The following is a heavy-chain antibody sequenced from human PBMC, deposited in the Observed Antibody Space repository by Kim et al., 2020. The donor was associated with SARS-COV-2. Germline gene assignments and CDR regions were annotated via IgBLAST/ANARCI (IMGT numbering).Heavy chain of an antibody. CDR2: ISSRGMTK. Sequence: GGSLRLSCAASGFTFSSYEMNWVRQAPGKGLEWVSYISSRGMTKYYADSVKGRITISRDNAKNSVYLQMNSLRAEDTAVYYCARTGSGRGNYFDYWGQGILVTVSS. V-gene: IGHV3-48*03. J-gene: IGHJ4*02. CDR3: ARTGSGRGNYFDY. CDR1: GFTFSSYE. D-gene: IGHD2-15*01.